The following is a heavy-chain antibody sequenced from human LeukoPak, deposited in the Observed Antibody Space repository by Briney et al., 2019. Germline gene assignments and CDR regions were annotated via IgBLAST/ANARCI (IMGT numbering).Heavy chain of an antibody. V-gene: IGHV3-30*18. D-gene: IGHD1-26*01. CDR1: GFTFSNYG. Sequence: GGSLRLSCAASGFTFSNYGMHWVRQAPGKGLEWVAVISYDGSNKYYADSVKGRFTISRDNSKNTLYLQMDSLRAEDTAVYYCAKDKYSGSYGPLDYWGQGTLVTVSS. CDR2: ISYDGSNK. J-gene: IGHJ4*02. CDR3: AKDKYSGSYGPLDY.